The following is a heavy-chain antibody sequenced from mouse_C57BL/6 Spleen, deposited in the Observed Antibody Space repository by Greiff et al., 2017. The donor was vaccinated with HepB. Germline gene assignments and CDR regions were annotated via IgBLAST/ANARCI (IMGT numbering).Heavy chain of an antibody. J-gene: IGHJ1*03. V-gene: IGHV1-52*01. D-gene: IGHD4-1*01. CDR3: ACNRDEARYWYFDD. CDR1: GYTFTSYW. CDR2: IDPSDSET. Sequence: VQLQQPGAELVRPGSSVKLSCKASGYTFTSYWMHWVKQRPIQGLEWIGNIDPSDSETHYNQKFKDKATLTVDKSSSTAYMQLSSLTSDDSAVYYCACNRDEARYWYFDDWGTGTTVTVSS.